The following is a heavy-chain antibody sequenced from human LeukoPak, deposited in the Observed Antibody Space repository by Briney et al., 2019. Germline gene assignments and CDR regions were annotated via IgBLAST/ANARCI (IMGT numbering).Heavy chain of an antibody. CDR3: AKDFRDSSMFTDGYFDS. V-gene: IGHV3-23*01. J-gene: IGHJ4*02. CDR1: GFTFDNHA. Sequence: AGGSLRLSCAASGFTFDNHAMGWVRQAPGKGLEWVSGLSGRGDSKYYADSVMGRFTISRDNSKNTLYLQINRLRTEDTALYFCAKDFRDSSMFTDGYFDSWGQGTLVTVSS. D-gene: IGHD5-18*01. CDR2: LSGRGDSK.